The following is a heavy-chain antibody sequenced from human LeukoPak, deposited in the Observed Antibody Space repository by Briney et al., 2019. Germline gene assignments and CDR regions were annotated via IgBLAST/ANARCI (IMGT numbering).Heavy chain of an antibody. CDR1: GGTFSSYA. Sequence: SVKVSCKASGGTFSSYAISWVRQAPGQGLEWMGRIIPIFGTANYAQEFQGRVTITTDESTSTAYMELSSLRSEDTAVYYCARDMGYYDSSGYYLYWGQGTLVTVSS. CDR2: IIPIFGTA. CDR3: ARDMGYYDSSGYYLY. V-gene: IGHV1-69*05. J-gene: IGHJ4*02. D-gene: IGHD3-22*01.